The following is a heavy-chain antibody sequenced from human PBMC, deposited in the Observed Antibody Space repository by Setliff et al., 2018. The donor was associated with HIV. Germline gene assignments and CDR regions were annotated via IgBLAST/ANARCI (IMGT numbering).Heavy chain of an antibody. Sequence: PSETLSLTCTVSGGSIRSHYWSWIREPPGKGLEWIGYIYYSGSTNYNPSLKSRVTISVDTSKNKFSLNLSSVTAADTAVYYCARFNVAAAATDYWGQGTLVTVSS. CDR2: IYYSGST. D-gene: IGHD6-13*01. V-gene: IGHV4-59*11. J-gene: IGHJ4*02. CDR1: GGSIRSHY. CDR3: ARFNVAAAATDY.